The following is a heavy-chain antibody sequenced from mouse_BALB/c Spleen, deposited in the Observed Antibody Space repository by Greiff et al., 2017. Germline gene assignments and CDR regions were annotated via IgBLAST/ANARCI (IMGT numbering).Heavy chain of an antibody. Sequence: QVQLKQSGAELARPGASVKLSCKASGYTFTSYWMQWVKQRPGQGLEWIGAIYPGDGDTRYTQKFKGKATLTADKSSSTAYMQLSSLASEDSAVYYCARGWGLLLFDYWGQGTTLTVSS. J-gene: IGHJ2*01. CDR1: GYTFTSYW. CDR3: ARGWGLLLFDY. D-gene: IGHD2-3*01. CDR2: IYPGDGDT. V-gene: IGHV1-87*01.